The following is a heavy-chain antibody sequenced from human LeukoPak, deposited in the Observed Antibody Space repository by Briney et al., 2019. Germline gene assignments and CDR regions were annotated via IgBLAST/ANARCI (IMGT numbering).Heavy chain of an antibody. CDR2: IIPILGIA. J-gene: IGHJ4*02. CDR1: GGTFSSYT. D-gene: IGHD6-6*01. CDR3: ARARGIAARPWWY. Sequence: GSSVKVSCKASGGTFSSYTISWVRQAPGQRLEWMGRIIPILGIANYAQKFQGRVTITADKSTSPAYMELSSLRSEDTAVYYCARARGIAARPWWYSRQGTLVTVSS. V-gene: IGHV1-69*02.